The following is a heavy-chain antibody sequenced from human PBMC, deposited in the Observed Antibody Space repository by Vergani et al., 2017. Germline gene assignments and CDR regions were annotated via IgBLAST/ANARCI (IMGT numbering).Heavy chain of an antibody. CDR2: ISGSGGST. V-gene: IGHV3-23*01. D-gene: IGHD5/OR15-5a*01. CDR3: AKAYLVYAASYYYGMDV. CDR1: GFTFSSYA. J-gene: IGHJ6*02. Sequence: EVQLLESGGGLVQPGGSLRLSCAASGFTFSSYAMSWVRQAPGKGLEWVSAISGSGGSTYYADAVKGRFTISRDNSKNTLYLQMNSLRAEDTAVYYCAKAYLVYAASYYYGMDVWGQGTTVTVSS.